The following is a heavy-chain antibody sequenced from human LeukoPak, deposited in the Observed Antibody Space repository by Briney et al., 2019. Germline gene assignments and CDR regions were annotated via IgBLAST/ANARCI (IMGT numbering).Heavy chain of an antibody. CDR1: GFTFSNYS. CDR2: ISGSGCGT. CDR3: ATGLSENLRWYFGY. J-gene: IGHJ4*02. Sequence: GGSLRLSCAASGFTFSNYSMSWLRQAPGKGLEWVSVISGSGCGTYYADSVKGRFTVSRDNSKNTLFLQMNSLRAEDTAVYYCATGLSENLRWYFGYWGQGTLVTVSS. D-gene: IGHD4-23*01. V-gene: IGHV3-23*01.